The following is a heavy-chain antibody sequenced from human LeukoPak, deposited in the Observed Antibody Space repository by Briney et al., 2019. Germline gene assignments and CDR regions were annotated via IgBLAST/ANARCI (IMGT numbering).Heavy chain of an antibody. V-gene: IGHV3-9*01. CDR1: GFTFDDYA. Sequence: GGSLRLSCAASGFTFDDYAMHWVRQAPGKGLEWVSGISWNSGSIGYADSVKGRFTISRDNAKNSPYLQMNSLRAEDTALYYCAKVSSGWYWGYYFDYWGQGTLVTVSS. CDR2: ISWNSGSI. CDR3: AKVSSGWYWGYYFDY. D-gene: IGHD6-19*01. J-gene: IGHJ4*02.